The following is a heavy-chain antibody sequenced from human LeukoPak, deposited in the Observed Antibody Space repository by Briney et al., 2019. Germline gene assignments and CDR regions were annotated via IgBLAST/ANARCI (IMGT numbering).Heavy chain of an antibody. J-gene: IGHJ6*03. CDR1: GFIVSMKY. CDR3: ARFSGPGMQHYYYYMDV. V-gene: IGHV3-53*01. Sequence: GGSLRLSCAASGFIVSMKYMTWVRQAPGKGLGWVSVIFSGGTTYYSDSVKGRFTLSRDNSKNMMYLQMNSLRAEDAAVYYCARFSGPGMQHYYYYMDVWGTGTTVTVSS. D-gene: IGHD3-10*01. CDR2: IFSGGTT.